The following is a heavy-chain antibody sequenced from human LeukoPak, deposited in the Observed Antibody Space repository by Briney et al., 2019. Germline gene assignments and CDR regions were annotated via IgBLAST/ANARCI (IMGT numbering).Heavy chain of an antibody. CDR1: GVTFSGYG. CDR3: SKGANCSGGSCCRGGLDY. D-gene: IGHD2-15*01. Sequence: GGSLRLSCAASGVTFSGYGMNWIRQAPGKGLEWVGIIWHDGSNKYYAHSVKGRITSSRDNSENTQYLQMISLSAEDTAVYYGSKGANCSGGSCCRGGLDYWGQGTLVSVSS. J-gene: IGHJ4*02. CDR2: IWHDGSNK. V-gene: IGHV3-33*03.